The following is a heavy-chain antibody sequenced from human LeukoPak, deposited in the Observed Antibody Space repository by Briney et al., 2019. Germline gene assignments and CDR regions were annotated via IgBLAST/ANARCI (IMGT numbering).Heavy chain of an antibody. J-gene: IGHJ6*02. Sequence: GGSLRLSCAASGFTVSSNYMSWVRQAPGKGLEWVSVIYSGGTTYYADSVKGRFTISRDNFKNTLYLQMSSLRAEDTAVYYCARDTTQRDYYYYGMDVWGQGTTVTVSS. V-gene: IGHV3-66*01. CDR3: ARDTTQRDYYYYGMDV. D-gene: IGHD1-14*01. CDR2: IYSGGTT. CDR1: GFTVSSNY.